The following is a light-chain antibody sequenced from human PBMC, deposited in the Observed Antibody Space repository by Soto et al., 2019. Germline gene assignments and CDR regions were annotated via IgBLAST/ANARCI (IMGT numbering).Light chain of an antibody. CDR2: EVS. J-gene: IGLJ1*01. CDR1: SSDVGGYNY. CDR3: TSYTSSSTYV. Sequence: QSALAQPASVSGSPGQSITISCTGTSSDVGGYNYVSWYQQHPGKDPKLMIYEVSNRPSGVSNRFSGSKSGNTASLTISGLQAEGDAHYYCTSYTSSSTYVSGTGTKVTVL. V-gene: IGLV2-14*01.